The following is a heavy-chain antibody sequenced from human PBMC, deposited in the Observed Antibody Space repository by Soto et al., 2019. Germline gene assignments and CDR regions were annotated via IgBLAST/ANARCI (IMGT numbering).Heavy chain of an antibody. CDR1: GGSVSSCGYY. CDR2: IYYSGST. J-gene: IGHJ3*02. CDR3: ARGEYYDSSGYYSPDALDI. V-gene: IGHV4-61*08. Sequence: SETLSLTCTVSGGSVSSCGYYWSWIRQPPGKRLEWIGYIYYSGSTNYNPSLKSRVTISVDTSKNQFSLKLSSVTAADTAVYYCARGEYYDSSGYYSPDALDIWGQGTMVNV. D-gene: IGHD3-22*01.